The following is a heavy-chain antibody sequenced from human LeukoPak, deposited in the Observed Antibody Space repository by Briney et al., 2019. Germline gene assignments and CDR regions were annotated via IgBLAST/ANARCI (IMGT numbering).Heavy chain of an antibody. CDR2: ILYDGSNK. Sequence: TGGSLRLSCAASGFTFSSYGMHWVRQAPGKGLEWVAVILYDGSNKYYADSVKGRFTISRDNSKNTVYLQMNNVRAEDTAVYYCAKDGAWLRFDDWGQGTLVTVSS. D-gene: IGHD5-12*01. CDR3: AKDGAWLRFDD. CDR1: GFTFSSYG. V-gene: IGHV3-30*18. J-gene: IGHJ4*02.